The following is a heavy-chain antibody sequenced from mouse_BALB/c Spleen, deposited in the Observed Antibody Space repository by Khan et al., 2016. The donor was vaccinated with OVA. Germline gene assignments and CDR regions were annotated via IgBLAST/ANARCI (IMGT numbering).Heavy chain of an antibody. Sequence: VQLKESGPVLVRPGASVKISCKASGYSFTGYFMTWVMQSHGKSLEWIGRINPHIGETFYNQRFKDKATLTVDESSSTAHMELRSLASEDSAVYYCTRIYRGDFDYWGKGPTLTVSS. CDR2: INPHIGET. CDR3: TRIYRGDFDY. J-gene: IGHJ2*01. D-gene: IGHD2-13*01. V-gene: IGHV1-20*02. CDR1: GYSFTGYF.